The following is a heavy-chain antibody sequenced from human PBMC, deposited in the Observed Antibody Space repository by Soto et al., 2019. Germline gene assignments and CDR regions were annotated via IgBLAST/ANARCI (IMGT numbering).Heavy chain of an antibody. Sequence: QITLKESGPTQVKPTQTLTLTCTASGLSFGTSGVGVGWIRQPPGEALEWLALIYWNDDKRYSPSLKSSLTITKDPSKNQVVLTMTNVDPVDTATYYCASMTTVATAAFDIWGQGTMVTVSS. V-gene: IGHV2-5*01. CDR3: ASMTTVATAAFDI. D-gene: IGHD4-17*01. CDR2: IYWNDDK. J-gene: IGHJ3*02. CDR1: GLSFGTSGVG.